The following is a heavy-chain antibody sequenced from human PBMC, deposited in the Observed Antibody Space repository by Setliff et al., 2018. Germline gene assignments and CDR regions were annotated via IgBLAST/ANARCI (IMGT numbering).Heavy chain of an antibody. CDR3: ARDLGIAAAGGDYYYYYGMDV. Sequence: PGGSLRLSCAVSGFTFSNYWMTWVRQAPGKGLEWVANIKQDGSESYYVDSVRGRFTISRDNAKNSLYLQMNSLRAEDTAVYYCARDLGIAAAGGDYYYYYGMDVWGQGTTVTVSS. CDR1: GFTFSNYW. CDR2: IKQDGSES. J-gene: IGHJ6*02. D-gene: IGHD6-13*01. V-gene: IGHV3-7*01.